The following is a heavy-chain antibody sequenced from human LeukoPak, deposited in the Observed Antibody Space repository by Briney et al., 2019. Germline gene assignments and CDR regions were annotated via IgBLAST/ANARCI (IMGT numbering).Heavy chain of an antibody. Sequence: EASVKVSCKASGYTFTGYYMHWVRQAPGQGLEWMGWINPNSGGTNYAQKFQGRVTMTRDTSISTAYMELSRLRSDDTAVYYCARDQQVLGFGEFSADNWGQGTLVTVSS. V-gene: IGHV1-2*02. D-gene: IGHD3-10*01. CDR2: INPNSGGT. J-gene: IGHJ4*02. CDR3: ARDQQVLGFGEFSADN. CDR1: GYTFTGYY.